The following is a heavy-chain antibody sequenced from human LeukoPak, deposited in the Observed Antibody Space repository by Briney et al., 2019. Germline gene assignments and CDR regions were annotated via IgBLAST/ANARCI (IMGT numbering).Heavy chain of an antibody. V-gene: IGHV4-59*08. J-gene: IGHJ4*02. D-gene: IGHD3-16*01. Sequence: PSETLSLTCTVSGGSISSYYWSWIRHPPGKGLEALGYIYYSGSTNYKRSLKSRVTISVDTSKNQFSLKVSSVTAADTAVYYCARLTYDYVWGSPPGPEDYWGQGTLVTVSS. CDR2: IYYSGST. CDR1: GGSISSYY. CDR3: ARLTYDYVWGSPPGPEDY.